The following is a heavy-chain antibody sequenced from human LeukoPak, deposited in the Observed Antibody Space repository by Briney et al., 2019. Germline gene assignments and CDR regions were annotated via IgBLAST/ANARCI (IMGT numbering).Heavy chain of an antibody. CDR2: IYFSGST. D-gene: IGHD3-22*01. Sequence: SETLSLTCTVSGGSISTYFWSWIRQPPGEGLEWIGHIYFSGSTNYNPSLESRVTMSVDTSKNQFSLTLSSVTAADTAVYYCARHKSSGSYPLDYWGQGILVTVSS. CDR1: GGSISTYF. J-gene: IGHJ4*02. CDR3: ARHKSSGSYPLDY. V-gene: IGHV4-59*08.